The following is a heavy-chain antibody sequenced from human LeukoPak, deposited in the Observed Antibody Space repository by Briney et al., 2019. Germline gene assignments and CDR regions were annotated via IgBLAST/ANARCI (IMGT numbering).Heavy chain of an antibody. J-gene: IGHJ4*02. CDR1: GFSFSIYA. Sequence: GGSLRLSCAASGFSFSIYAMNWVRQAPDKGLEWVAILSNDGKNKLYADSVKGRFTISRDNSKNTLYLQMNSLRPEDTAMYYCAREVDYDYVWGSSRYPLDYWGQGTLVTVSS. V-gene: IGHV3-30*04. CDR3: AREVDYDYVWGSSRYPLDY. CDR2: LSNDGKNK. D-gene: IGHD3-16*02.